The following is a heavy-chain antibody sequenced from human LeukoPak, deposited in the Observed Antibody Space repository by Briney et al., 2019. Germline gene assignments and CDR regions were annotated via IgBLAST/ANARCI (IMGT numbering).Heavy chain of an antibody. J-gene: IGHJ4*02. V-gene: IGHV3-23*01. CDR1: GFTFSSYA. CDR3: AKVPGKGYCSSTSCLNDY. CDR2: ISGSGGST. D-gene: IGHD2-2*01. Sequence: PGGSLRLSCAASGFTFSSYAMSWVREAPGKGLEWVSAISGSGGSTYYADSVKGRFTISRDNSKNTLYLQMNSLRAEDTAVYYCAKVPGKGYCSSTSCLNDYWGQGTLVTVSS.